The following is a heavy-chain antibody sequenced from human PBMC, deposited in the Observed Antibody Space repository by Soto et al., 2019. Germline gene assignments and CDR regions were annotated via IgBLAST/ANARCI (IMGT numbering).Heavy chain of an antibody. Sequence: ASVKVSCKASGYTFTGYYMHWVRQAPGQGLEWMGWINPNSGGTNYAQKFQGWVTMTRDTSISTAYMELSRLRSDDTAVYYCARDISSPYDYVWGSYRFAFDYWGQGTLVTVSS. V-gene: IGHV1-2*04. CDR3: ARDISSPYDYVWGSYRFAFDY. CDR2: INPNSGGT. J-gene: IGHJ4*02. D-gene: IGHD3-16*02. CDR1: GYTFTGYY.